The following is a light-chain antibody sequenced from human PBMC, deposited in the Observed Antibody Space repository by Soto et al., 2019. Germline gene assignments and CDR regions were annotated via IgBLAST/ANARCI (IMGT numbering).Light chain of an antibody. Sequence: DIQMTQSPSTLSGSVGDRVTITCRASQTISSWLAWYQQKPGKAPKLLIYKASTLKSGVPSRFSGSGSGTEFTLTISSLQPDVFATYYCHHYNSYSEAFGQGPKVDI. CDR1: QTISSW. CDR2: KAS. V-gene: IGKV1-5*03. CDR3: HHYNSYSEA. J-gene: IGKJ1*01.